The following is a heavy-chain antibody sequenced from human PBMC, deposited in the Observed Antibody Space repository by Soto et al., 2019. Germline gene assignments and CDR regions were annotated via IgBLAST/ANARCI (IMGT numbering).Heavy chain of an antibody. J-gene: IGHJ4*02. V-gene: IGHV3-30-3*01. CDR2: ISYDGSNK. CDR3: ARDSAYYYDSSGYYPYFDY. Sequence: GGSLRLSCVASGFTFSSYAMHWVRQAPGQGLEWVAVISYDGSNKYYADSVKGRFTISRDNSKNTLYLQMNSLRAEDTAVYYCARDSAYYYDSSGYYPYFDYWGQGTLVTVSS. D-gene: IGHD3-22*01. CDR1: GFTFSSYA.